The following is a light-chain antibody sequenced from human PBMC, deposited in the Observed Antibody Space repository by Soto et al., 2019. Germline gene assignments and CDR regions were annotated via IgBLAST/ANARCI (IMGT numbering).Light chain of an antibody. CDR1: QSLCSSY. V-gene: IGKV3-20*01. Sequence: EILLTQSPGTLSLSPGERATLSCRASQSLCSSYFAWVQKKPGQAPRVLIYGESSRATGIPDMFSGSGSGTDFTLTISRLEPEDFAVYYCQHYKTFGQGTKVDIK. J-gene: IGKJ1*01. CDR3: QHYKT. CDR2: GES.